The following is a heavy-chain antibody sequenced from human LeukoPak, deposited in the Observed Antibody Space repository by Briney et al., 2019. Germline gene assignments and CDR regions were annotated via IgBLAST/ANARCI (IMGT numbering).Heavy chain of an antibody. Sequence: PGGSLRLPCAASGFTFSSYGMHWVRQAPGKGLEWVAFIRYDGSNKYYADSVKGRFTISRDNSKNTLYLQMNSLGAEDTAVYYCAKSPHYYGSGSRFDYWGQGTLVTVSS. J-gene: IGHJ4*02. V-gene: IGHV3-30*02. D-gene: IGHD3-10*01. CDR2: IRYDGSNK. CDR1: GFTFSSYG. CDR3: AKSPHYYGSGSRFDY.